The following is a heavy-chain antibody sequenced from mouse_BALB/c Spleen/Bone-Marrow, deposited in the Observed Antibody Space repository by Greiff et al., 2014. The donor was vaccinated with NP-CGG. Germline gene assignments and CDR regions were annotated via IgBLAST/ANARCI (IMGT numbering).Heavy chain of an antibody. Sequence: EVQLQQSGAELVKPGASVKLSCTASGFNFKDSYMHWVKQRPEQGLEWIGRIDPANGNTKYDPKFQGKATITADTSSNTAYLQLSSLTSEDTAVYYCAMYYYGSSLFAYWGQGTLVTVSA. CDR3: AMYYYGSSLFAY. D-gene: IGHD1-1*01. CDR2: IDPANGNT. J-gene: IGHJ3*01. CDR1: GFNFKDSY. V-gene: IGHV14-3*02.